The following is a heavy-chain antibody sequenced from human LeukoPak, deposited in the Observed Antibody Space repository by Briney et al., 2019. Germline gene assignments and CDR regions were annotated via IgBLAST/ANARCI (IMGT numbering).Heavy chain of an antibody. CDR1: GFTFNNYG. CDR3: AKDHDYSTLRQFDY. Sequence: GGSLRLSCAASGFTFNNYGMGWVRQTPGKGLEWVATIGTSGANTYHADSVKGRFTISRDNSKNTLYLQMNSLRAEDTAVYYCAKDHDYSTLRQFDYWGQGTLVTVSS. CDR2: IGTSGANT. V-gene: IGHV3-23*01. D-gene: IGHD4-11*01. J-gene: IGHJ4*02.